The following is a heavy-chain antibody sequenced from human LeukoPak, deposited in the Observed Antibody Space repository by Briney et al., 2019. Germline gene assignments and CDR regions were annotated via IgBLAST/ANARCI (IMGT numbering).Heavy chain of an antibody. V-gene: IGHV4-59*01. Sequence: SETLSLTCTVSGGSISNYCWNWIRQPPGKGLEWIGYIYYSGSTNYNPPLRSRVTISVDTSKNQFSLKLNSVTAADTAVYYCARMSRTYFDYWGQGTLVTVSS. CDR3: ARMSRTYFDY. CDR2: IYYSGST. CDR1: GGSISNYC. J-gene: IGHJ4*02.